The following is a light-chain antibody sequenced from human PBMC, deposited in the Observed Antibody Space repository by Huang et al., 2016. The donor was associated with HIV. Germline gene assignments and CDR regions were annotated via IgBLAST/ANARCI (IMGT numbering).Light chain of an antibody. CDR1: QSVNNNY. V-gene: IGKV3-20*01. J-gene: IGKJ2*03. CDR2: RAS. CDR3: QQFGSSPPYS. Sequence: PGERATLSCRASQSVNNNYLAWYQQKPGQAPRLLIYRASTRATGIPDRFSGSGSGTDFTLTSSRLEPDDFAVYYCQQFGSSPPYSFGQGTKLEIK.